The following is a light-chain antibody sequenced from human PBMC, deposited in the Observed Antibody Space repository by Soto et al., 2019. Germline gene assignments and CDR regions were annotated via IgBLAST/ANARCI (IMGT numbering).Light chain of an antibody. CDR3: QQYDDGPET. CDR2: DAS. J-gene: IGKJ1*01. CDR1: QSVSSN. Sequence: EKVMTQSPATLSVSPGARATLSCRASQSVSSNLAWYQQKPGQAPRLLIYDASTRATCIPARFSGSGSGTEFTLTISSLQSEDLAVYDCQQYDDGPETFGQGTKVEIK. V-gene: IGKV3-15*01.